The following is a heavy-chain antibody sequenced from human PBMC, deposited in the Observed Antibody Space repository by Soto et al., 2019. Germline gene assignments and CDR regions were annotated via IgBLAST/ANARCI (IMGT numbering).Heavy chain of an antibody. J-gene: IGHJ4*02. CDR3: ARAIGPTLFDY. D-gene: IGHD3-22*01. V-gene: IGHV3-13*04. CDR1: GFTFSSYD. CDR2: IGTAGDT. Sequence: EVQLVESWGGLVQPGGSLRLSCSASGFTFSSYDMHWVRQGPGKGLEWVSAIGTAGDTNYAGSVKGRFTISRENAKNSLYLQMNSLRAGDTAIYFCARAIGPTLFDYWGQGTLVTVSS.